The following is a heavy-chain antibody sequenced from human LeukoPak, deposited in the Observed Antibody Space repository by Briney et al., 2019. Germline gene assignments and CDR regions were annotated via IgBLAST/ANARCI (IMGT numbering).Heavy chain of an antibody. CDR2: IYYSGST. J-gene: IGHJ4*02. Sequence: SETLSLTCTVSGGSISSYYWSWIRQPPGKGLEWIGYIYYSGSTNYNPSLKSRVTISVDTSKNQFSLKLSSVTAADTAVYYCARLRETEFDYWGQGSLVTVSS. V-gene: IGHV4-59*08. CDR1: GGSISSYY. D-gene: IGHD1-14*01. CDR3: ARLRETEFDY.